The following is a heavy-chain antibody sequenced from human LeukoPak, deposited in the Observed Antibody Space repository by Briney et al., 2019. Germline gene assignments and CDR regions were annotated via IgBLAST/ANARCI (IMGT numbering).Heavy chain of an antibody. Sequence: SVKVSCKASGFTFTSSAVQWVRQARGQHLEWIGWIVVGSGNTNYAQKFQERVTITRDMSTSTAYMELSSLRSEDTAVYYCAASLPGELLRYFPLWPNLWGQGTLVTVSS. CDR1: GFTFTSSA. CDR3: AASLPGELLRYFPLWPNL. V-gene: IGHV1-58*01. D-gene: IGHD3-9*01. CDR2: IVVGSGNT. J-gene: IGHJ5*02.